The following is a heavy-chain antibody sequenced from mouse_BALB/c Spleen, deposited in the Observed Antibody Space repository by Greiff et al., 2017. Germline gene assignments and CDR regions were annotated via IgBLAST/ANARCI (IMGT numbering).Heavy chain of an antibody. D-gene: IGHD2-4*01. CDR1: GYTFTDYN. Sequence: VQLQQSGPELVKPGASVKISCKASGYTFTDYNMHWVKQSHGKSLEWIGYIYPYNGGTGYNQKFKSKATLTVDNSSSTAYMELRSLTSEDSAVYYCARGGITYFDYWGQGTTLTVSS. CDR3: ARGGITYFDY. J-gene: IGHJ2*01. CDR2: IYPYNGGT. V-gene: IGHV1S29*02.